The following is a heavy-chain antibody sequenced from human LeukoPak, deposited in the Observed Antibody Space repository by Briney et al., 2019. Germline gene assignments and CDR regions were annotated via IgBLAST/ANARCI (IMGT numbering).Heavy chain of an antibody. D-gene: IGHD5-12*01. CDR3: AKEKEWFGESIVATIFDY. CDR1: GFTFSIYG. Sequence: PGRSLRLSCAASGFTFSIYGMHWVRQAPGKGLEWVAVISYDGSNKYYADSVKGRYPISRDNSKNTLYLQMNSLRAEDTAVYYCAKEKEWFGESIVATIFDYWGQGTLVTVSS. J-gene: IGHJ4*02. V-gene: IGHV3-30*18. CDR2: ISYDGSNK.